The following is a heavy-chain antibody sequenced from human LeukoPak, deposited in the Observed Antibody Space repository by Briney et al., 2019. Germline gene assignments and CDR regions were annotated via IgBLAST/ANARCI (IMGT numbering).Heavy chain of an antibody. CDR2: IYHSGST. CDR1: GGSISSGGYS. V-gene: IGHV4-30-2*02. Sequence: SQTLSLTCSVSGGSISSGGYSWSWIRQPPGKGLEWIGYIYHSGSTYYNPSLKSRVTISVDRSKNQFSLKLSSVTAADTAAYYCAVIWSGYYSTFDYWGQGTLVTVSS. D-gene: IGHD3-3*01. J-gene: IGHJ4*02. CDR3: AVIWSGYYSTFDY.